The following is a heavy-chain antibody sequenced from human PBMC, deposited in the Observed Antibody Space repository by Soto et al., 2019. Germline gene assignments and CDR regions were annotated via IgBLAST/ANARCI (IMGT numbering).Heavy chain of an antibody. CDR1: GFTFTRYS. J-gene: IGHJ5*02. V-gene: IGHV3-21*06. D-gene: IGHD3-10*01. Sequence: PGGSLRLSCAASGFTFTRYSMNWVRQAPGKGLEWVASISSTTNYIYYGESLKGRLTISRDNAKNSMYLQMNTLRAEDTAVYYCARDYSGSDNWFDPWGQGTLVTVSS. CDR3: ARDYSGSDNWFDP. CDR2: ISSTTNYI.